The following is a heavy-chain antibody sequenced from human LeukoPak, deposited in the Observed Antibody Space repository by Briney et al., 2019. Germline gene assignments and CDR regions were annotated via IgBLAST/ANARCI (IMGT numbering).Heavy chain of an antibody. J-gene: IGHJ4*02. CDR2: IYPGDSDT. V-gene: IGHV5-51*01. CDR3: ARAYYGYSGFDY. CDR1: GYNFTSYW. Sequence: GASLKISCKGSGYNFTSYWIGWVRQMPGKGLEWMGIIYPGDSDTRYSPSFQGQVTISADQSHSTDYLQWSSLKASDTAQYYCARAYYGYSGFDYWGQGTRVTGSS. D-gene: IGHD4-17*01.